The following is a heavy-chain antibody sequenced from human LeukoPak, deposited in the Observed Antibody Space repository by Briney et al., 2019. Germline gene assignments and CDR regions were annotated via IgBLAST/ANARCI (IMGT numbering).Heavy chain of an antibody. Sequence: GGSLRLSCAASGFTFSSYAMSWVRQAPGKGLECVSSISGSDGSTYYADSVKGRFTISRDNSKNTLYLQMNSLRAEDTAVYYCATSGGSYWSWGQGTLVTVSS. J-gene: IGHJ5*02. V-gene: IGHV3-23*01. CDR2: ISGSDGST. D-gene: IGHD1-26*01. CDR1: GFTFSSYA. CDR3: ATSGGSYWS.